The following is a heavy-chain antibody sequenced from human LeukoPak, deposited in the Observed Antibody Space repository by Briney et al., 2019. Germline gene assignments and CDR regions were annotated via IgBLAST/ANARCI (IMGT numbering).Heavy chain of an antibody. CDR1: GFTFSSYS. V-gene: IGHV3-21*01. CDR2: ISSSSSYI. Sequence: GGSLRLSCAASGFTFSSYSMNWVRQAPGKGLEWVSSISSSSSYIYYADSVKGRFTISRDNAKNSLYLQMNSLRAEDTAVYCCAKDVQGYSFLSGSISADYYFDYWGQGTLVTVSS. CDR3: AKDVQGYSFLSGSISADYYFDY. J-gene: IGHJ4*02. D-gene: IGHD3-10*01.